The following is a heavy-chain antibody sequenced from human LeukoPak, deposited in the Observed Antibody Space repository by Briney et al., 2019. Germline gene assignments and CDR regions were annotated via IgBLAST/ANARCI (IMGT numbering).Heavy chain of an antibody. Sequence: GTSVKVSCKASGFTFTSSAMQWVRQAPGQGLEWMGWINPNSGGTNYAQKFQGRVTMTRDTSISTAYMELSRLRSDDTAVYYCARGAEVDYWGQGTLVTVSS. CDR3: ARGAEVDY. CDR1: GFTFTSSA. D-gene: IGHD6-25*01. V-gene: IGHV1-2*02. J-gene: IGHJ4*02. CDR2: INPNSGGT.